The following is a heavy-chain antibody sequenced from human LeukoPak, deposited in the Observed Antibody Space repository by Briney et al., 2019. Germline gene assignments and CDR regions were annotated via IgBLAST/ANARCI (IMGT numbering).Heavy chain of an antibody. D-gene: IGHD5-12*01. CDR2: INSDGSTS. J-gene: IGHJ4*02. CDR3: ATDSGYDRGLDY. V-gene: IGHV3-74*01. Sequence: GGSLRLSCAASGFTFSTYWMHWVCQAPGKGLVWVSRINSDGSTSTYADSVKGRFSITRDNARDTVYLQTSSLRAEDTAVYYCATDSGYDRGLDYWGQGTLVTVSS. CDR1: GFTFSTYW.